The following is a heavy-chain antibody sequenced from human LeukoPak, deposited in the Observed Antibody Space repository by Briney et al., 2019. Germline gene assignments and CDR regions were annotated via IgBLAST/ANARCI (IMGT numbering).Heavy chain of an antibody. Sequence: PGGSLRLSCAASGFTFSSYAMSWVRQAPGKGLEWVSTISVSGGRTHYADSMKGRFTISRDNSKNTLYLQMNSLRDEDTAAYYCARDLAAAGYYYYYGMDVWGQGTTVTVSS. CDR3: ARDLAAAGYYYYYGMDV. D-gene: IGHD6-13*01. CDR1: GFTFSSYA. V-gene: IGHV3-23*01. J-gene: IGHJ6*02. CDR2: ISVSGGRT.